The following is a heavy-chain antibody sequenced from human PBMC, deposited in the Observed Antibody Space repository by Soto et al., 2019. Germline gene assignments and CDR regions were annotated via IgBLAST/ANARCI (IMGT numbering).Heavy chain of an antibody. CDR3: ARDVRYSGILYYFDY. D-gene: IGHD1-26*01. CDR1: GGTFSSYA. CDR2: IIPIFGTA. V-gene: IGHV1-69*13. Sequence: GASVKASCKASGGTFSSYAISWVRQAPGQGLEWMGGIIPIFGTANYAQKFQGRVTITADESTSTAYMELSSLRSEDTAVYYCARDVRYSGILYYFDYWGQGTLVTVSS. J-gene: IGHJ4*02.